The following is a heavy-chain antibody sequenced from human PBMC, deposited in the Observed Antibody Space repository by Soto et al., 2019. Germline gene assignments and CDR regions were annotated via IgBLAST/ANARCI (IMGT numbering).Heavy chain of an antibody. V-gene: IGHV1-69*12. J-gene: IGHJ2*01. D-gene: IGHD4-17*01. CDR2: IIPIFGTA. CDR3: ARISGDERDWYFDL. CDR1: GGTFSSYA. Sequence: QVQLVQSGAEVKKPGSSVKVSCKASGGTFSSYAISWVRQAPGQGLEWMGGIIPIFGTANYAQKFQGRVTXXEXESXGTAYMELRSLRSEYTAVYYCARISGDERDWYFDLWGRGTLVTVSS.